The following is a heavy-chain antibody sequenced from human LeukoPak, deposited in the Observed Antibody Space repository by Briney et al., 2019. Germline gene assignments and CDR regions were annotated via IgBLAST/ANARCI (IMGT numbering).Heavy chain of an antibody. V-gene: IGHV3-15*01. Sequence: PGGSLRLSCAASGFTFSNAWMSWVRQAPGKGLEWVGRIKSKTDGGTTDYAAPVKGRFTISRDDSKNTLYLQMNSLKTEDTAVYYCTTDAWMVQLYYYYYYMDVWGKGTTVTVSS. CDR3: TTDAWMVQLYYYYYYMDV. D-gene: IGHD5-12*01. CDR2: IKSKTDGGTT. J-gene: IGHJ6*03. CDR1: GFTFSNAW.